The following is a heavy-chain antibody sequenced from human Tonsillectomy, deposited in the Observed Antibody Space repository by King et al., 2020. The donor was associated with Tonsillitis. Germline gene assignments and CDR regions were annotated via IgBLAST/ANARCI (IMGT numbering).Heavy chain of an antibody. Sequence: VKLQQWGAGLLKPSETLSLTCAVYGGSFSDYYWSWIRQPPGKGLEWIGEINHSGSTNYNPSLKSRVTISVDTSKNQFSLKLSSVTAADTAVYYCARVISMVRGVIYDDYWGQGTLVTVSS. D-gene: IGHD3-10*01. CDR1: GGSFSDYY. CDR2: INHSGST. J-gene: IGHJ4*02. V-gene: IGHV4-34*01. CDR3: ARVISMVRGVIYDDY.